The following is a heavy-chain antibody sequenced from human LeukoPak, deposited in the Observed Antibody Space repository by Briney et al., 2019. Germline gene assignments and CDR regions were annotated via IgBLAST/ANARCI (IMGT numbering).Heavy chain of an antibody. CDR3: AREDVVLVDAGRYYYYGMDV. D-gene: IGHD2-8*01. Sequence: ASVKVSCKASGYNFISYYMHWVRQAPGQGLEWMGIINPSGGSTSYAQKFQDRVTMTRDTSTSTVYMELSSLKSEDTAVYYCAREDVVLVDAGRYYYYGMDVWGQGTTVTVS. V-gene: IGHV1-46*01. J-gene: IGHJ6*02. CDR2: INPSGGST. CDR1: GYNFISYY.